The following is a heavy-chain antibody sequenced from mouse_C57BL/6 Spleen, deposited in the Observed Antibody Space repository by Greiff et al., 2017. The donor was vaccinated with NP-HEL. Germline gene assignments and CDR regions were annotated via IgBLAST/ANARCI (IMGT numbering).Heavy chain of an antibody. V-gene: IGHV3-6*01. CDR3: ARVALRLGSLYAMDY. D-gene: IGHD1-2*01. J-gene: IGHJ4*01. CDR2: ISYDGSN. CDR1: GYSITSGYY. Sequence: EVQLQQSGPGLVKPSQSLSLTCSVTGYSITSGYYWNWIRQFPGNKLEWMGYISYDGSNNYNPSLKNRISITRDTSKNQFFLKLNSVTTEDTATYYCARVALRLGSLYAMDYWGQGTSVTVSS.